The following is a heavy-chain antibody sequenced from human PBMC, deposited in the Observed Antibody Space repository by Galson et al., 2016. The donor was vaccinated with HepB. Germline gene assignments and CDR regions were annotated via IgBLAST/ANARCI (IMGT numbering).Heavy chain of an antibody. CDR1: GFTFSHYT. Sequence: SLRLSCAASGFTFSHYTMGWVRQAPGKGPSWVSSISDSSTYIYYADSVKGRFTISGDNAKNSLYLQMNSLRAEDTAVYYCAIFCSSTSCYAPTSFDYWVQGTWVSVSS. V-gene: IGHV3-21*01. D-gene: IGHD2-2*01. CDR3: AIFCSSTSCYAPTSFDY. CDR2: ISDSSTYI. J-gene: IGHJ4*02.